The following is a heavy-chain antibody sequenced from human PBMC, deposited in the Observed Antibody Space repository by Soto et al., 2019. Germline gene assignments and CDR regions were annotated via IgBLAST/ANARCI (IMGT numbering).Heavy chain of an antibody. V-gene: IGHV3-23*01. CDR1: GFTFGSSG. J-gene: IGHJ4*02. Sequence: EVQLLESGGGLVQPGGSLRLSCAASGFTFGSSGMSWVRQAPGKGLEWISGLSGSGGSTYYTDSVKGRFTISRDTSKSTLYLQMHSLRVEDTAVYYCAKDSGYDHTDWRQGTLVTVSS. D-gene: IGHD5-12*01. CDR3: AKDSGYDHTD. CDR2: LSGSGGST.